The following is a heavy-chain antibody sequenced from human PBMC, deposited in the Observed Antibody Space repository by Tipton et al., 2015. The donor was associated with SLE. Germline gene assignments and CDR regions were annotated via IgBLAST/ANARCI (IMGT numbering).Heavy chain of an antibody. CDR3: ARRHYSGPFDS. Sequence: LRLSCAVYGGSFSGYYWSWIRQPPGKGLEWIGEINHSGGTNYNPSLKSRVSFSIDTSKHQFSLKLNSVTAADTAVYYCARRHYSGPFDSWGQGTLVTVSS. J-gene: IGHJ4*02. V-gene: IGHV4-34*01. CDR1: GGSFSGYY. CDR2: INHSGGT. D-gene: IGHD5-12*01.